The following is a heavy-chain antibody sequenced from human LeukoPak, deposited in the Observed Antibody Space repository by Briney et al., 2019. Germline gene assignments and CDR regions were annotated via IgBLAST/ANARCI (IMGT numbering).Heavy chain of an antibody. CDR1: GGSISSDGYS. CDR3: ARVGFDSSGYWYFDY. CDR2: IYHSGST. D-gene: IGHD3-22*01. J-gene: IGHJ4*02. V-gene: IGHV4-30-2*01. Sequence: SQTLSLTCAVSGGSISSDGYSWSWIRQPPGKGLEWIGYIYHSGSTYYNPSLKSRVTISVDRSKNQFSLKLSSVTAADTAVYYCARVGFDSSGYWYFDYWGQGTLVTVSS.